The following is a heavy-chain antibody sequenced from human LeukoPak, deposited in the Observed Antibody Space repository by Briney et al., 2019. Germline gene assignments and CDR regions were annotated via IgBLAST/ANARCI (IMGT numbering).Heavy chain of an antibody. CDR2: INPNSGGP. CDR1: GYAFTRYY. CDR3: ARGEAYYYDSSGYYHY. V-gene: IGHV1-2*02. J-gene: IGHJ4*02. Sequence: GASVKVSCKASGYAFTRYYMHWVRQAPGQGLEWMGWINPNSGGPNYAQKFQGRVTMTRDTSISTAYMELSRLRSDGTAVYCCARGEAYYYDSSGYYHYWGQGTLVTVSS. D-gene: IGHD3-22*01.